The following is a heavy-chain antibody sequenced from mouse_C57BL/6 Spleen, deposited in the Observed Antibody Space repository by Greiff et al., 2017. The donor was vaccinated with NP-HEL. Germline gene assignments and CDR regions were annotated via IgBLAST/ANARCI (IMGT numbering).Heavy chain of an antibody. Sequence: EVMLVESGGGLVQPKGSLKLSCAASGFTFNTYAMHWVRQAPGKGLEWVARIRSKSSNYATYYADSVKDRFTISRDDSQSMLYLQMNNLKTEDTAMYYCVKSTVVGGYFDYWGQGTTLTVSS. CDR1: GFTFNTYA. V-gene: IGHV10-3*01. J-gene: IGHJ2*01. CDR2: IRSKSSNYAT. CDR3: VKSTVVGGYFDY. D-gene: IGHD1-1*01.